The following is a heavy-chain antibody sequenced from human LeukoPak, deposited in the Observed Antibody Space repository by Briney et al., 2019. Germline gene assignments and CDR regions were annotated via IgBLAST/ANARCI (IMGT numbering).Heavy chain of an antibody. V-gene: IGHV4-31*03. CDR3: AREPTGSYSFDF. J-gene: IGHJ4*02. CDR1: GGSISSNGYY. CDR2: IYNSGST. Sequence: SETLSLTCTVSGGSISSNGYYWGWIRQHPGKGLEWIGYIYNSGSTYYNPSLKSRVTIPIDTSKRQFSLKLTSVTAADTAVYYCAREPTGSYSFDFWGQGTLVTVSS. D-gene: IGHD1-26*01.